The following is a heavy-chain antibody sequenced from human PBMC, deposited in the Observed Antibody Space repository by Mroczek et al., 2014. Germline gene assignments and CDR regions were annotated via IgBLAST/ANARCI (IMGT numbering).Heavy chain of an antibody. J-gene: IGHJ3*02. D-gene: IGHD2-2*02. Sequence: VQLVESGAEVKKPGSSVKVSCKASGGTFSSYAISWVRQAPGQGLEWMGGIIPIFGTANYAQKFQGRVTITADESTSTAYMELSSLRSEDTAVYYCAMGYCSSTSCYKAFDIWGQGTMVTVSS. CDR3: AMGYCSSTSCYKAFDI. CDR1: GGTFSSYA. CDR2: IIPIFGTA. V-gene: IGHV1-69*01.